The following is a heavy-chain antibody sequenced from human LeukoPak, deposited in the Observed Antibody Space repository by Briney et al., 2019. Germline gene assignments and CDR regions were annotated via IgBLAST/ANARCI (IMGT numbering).Heavy chain of an antibody. Sequence: SGTLSLTCAVSGGSISSNNWWSWVRQPPGKGLEWIGEIYHSGSTNYNPSLKSRVTISVDKSKNQFSLELTSVTAADTAVYYCARYGSRSYIDYWGQGTLVTVSS. D-gene: IGHD3-10*01. CDR1: GGSISSNNW. V-gene: IGHV4-4*02. CDR2: IYHSGST. CDR3: ARYGSRSYIDY. J-gene: IGHJ4*02.